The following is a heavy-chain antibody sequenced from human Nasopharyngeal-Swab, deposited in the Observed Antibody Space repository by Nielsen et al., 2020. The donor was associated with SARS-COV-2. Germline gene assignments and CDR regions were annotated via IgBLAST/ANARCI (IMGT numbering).Heavy chain of an antibody. Sequence: GESLRISCAAPGFTFSSYWMSWVRQAPGKGLEWVANIKQDGSEKYYVDSVKGRFTISRDNAKNSLYLQMNSLRVEDTAVYYCARHYDYVWGSYRPFDYWGQGTLVTVSS. CDR2: IKQDGSEK. V-gene: IGHV3-7*01. CDR1: GFTFSSYW. CDR3: ARHYDYVWGSYRPFDY. J-gene: IGHJ4*02. D-gene: IGHD3-16*02.